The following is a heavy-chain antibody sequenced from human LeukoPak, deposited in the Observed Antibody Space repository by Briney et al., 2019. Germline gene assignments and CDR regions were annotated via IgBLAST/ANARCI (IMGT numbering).Heavy chain of an antibody. J-gene: IGHJ4*02. Sequence: GESLKISFQGSGYRFNTYWIAWVRPMPEKGLEWMGIIYPGDSDTRYSPSFQGQITMSADKSINTAYLRWSSLKASDTAMYYCARAYYCGGGGCKLEYWGQGTLVTVSS. CDR2: IYPGDSDT. D-gene: IGHD2-21*01. CDR1: GYRFNTYW. V-gene: IGHV5-51*01. CDR3: ARAYYCGGGGCKLEY.